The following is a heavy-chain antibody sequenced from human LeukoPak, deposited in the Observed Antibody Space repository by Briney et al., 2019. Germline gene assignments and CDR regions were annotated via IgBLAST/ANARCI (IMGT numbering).Heavy chain of an antibody. D-gene: IGHD1-20*01. Sequence: ASVKVSCKASGYTFTGYYMHGVRQAPGQGLEWMGWINTARGGTNNAHKFQGRATMSRDTSISTDYMELSRLRSDDTTVEYCAMNEGDNWNDVFAFDIWGQGTMVTVSS. CDR3: AMNEGDNWNDVFAFDI. CDR2: INTARGGT. CDR1: GYTFTGYY. J-gene: IGHJ3*02. V-gene: IGHV1-2*07.